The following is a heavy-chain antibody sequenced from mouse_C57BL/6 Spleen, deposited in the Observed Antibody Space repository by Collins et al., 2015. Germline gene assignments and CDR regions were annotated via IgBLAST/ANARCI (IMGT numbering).Heavy chain of an antibody. CDR1: GYAFSSYW. Sequence: QVQLQQSGAELVKPGASVKISCKASGYAFSSYWMNWVKQRPGKGLEWIGQIYPGDGDTNYNGKFKGKATLTADKSSSTAYMQLSSLTSEDSAVYFCARSWTGVARNAMDYWGQGTSVTVSS. CDR2: IYPGDGDT. V-gene: IGHV1-80*01. CDR3: ARSWTGVARNAMDY. J-gene: IGHJ4*01. D-gene: IGHD1-1*01.